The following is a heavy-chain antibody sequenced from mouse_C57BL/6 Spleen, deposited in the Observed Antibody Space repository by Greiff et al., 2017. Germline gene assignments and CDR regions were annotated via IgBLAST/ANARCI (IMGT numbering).Heavy chain of an antibody. V-gene: IGHV1-42*01. CDR3: ARLSYPYAMDY. CDR1: GYSFTGYY. Sequence: VQLKESGPELVKPGASVKISCKASGYSFTGYYMNWVKQSPEKSLEWIGEINPSTGGTTYNQKFKAKATLTVDKSSSTAYMQLKSLTSEDSAVYYCARLSYPYAMDYWGQGTSVTVSS. D-gene: IGHD2-10*01. CDR2: INPSTGGT. J-gene: IGHJ4*01.